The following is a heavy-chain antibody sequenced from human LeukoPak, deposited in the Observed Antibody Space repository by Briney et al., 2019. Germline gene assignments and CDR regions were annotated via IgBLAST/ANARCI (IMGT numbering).Heavy chain of an antibody. J-gene: IGHJ4*02. V-gene: IGHV3-30*18. CDR2: ISYDGSNK. CDR1: GFTFSSYG. CDR3: AKDLPPYIVVVVAATIDY. Sequence: PGGSLRLSCAASGFTFSSYGMHWVRQAPGKGLEWVAVISYDGSNKYYADSVKGRFTISRDNSKNTLYLQVNSLRAEDTAVYYCAKDLPPYIVVVVAATIDYWGQGTLVTVSS. D-gene: IGHD2-15*01.